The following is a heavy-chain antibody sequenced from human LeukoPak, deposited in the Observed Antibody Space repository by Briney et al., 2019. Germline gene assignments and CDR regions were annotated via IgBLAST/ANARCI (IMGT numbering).Heavy chain of an antibody. V-gene: IGHV4-4*07. CDR2: IYSGST. J-gene: IGHJ2*01. D-gene: IGHD3-22*01. Sequence: WETLSLTCTVSGGSIGNYYWSWIRQPAGNRLEWIGRIYSGSTNYNPSFKSRVTISADTSKEQFSLKMRSVTAADTALYYCARAVYHNSASWYFDLWGRGTLVTVSS. CDR3: ARAVYHNSASWYFDL. CDR1: GGSIGNYY.